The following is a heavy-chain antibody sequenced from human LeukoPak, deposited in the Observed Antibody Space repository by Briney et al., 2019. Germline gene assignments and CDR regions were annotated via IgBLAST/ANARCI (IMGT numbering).Heavy chain of an antibody. CDR3: TLYYYDSSASPVVPYYYYMDV. CDR2: IRSKANSYAT. Sequence: GGSLRLSCAASGFTFSGSAMHWVRQASGKGLEWVGRIRSKANSYATAYAASVKGRFTISRDDSKNTAYLQMNSLKTEDTAVYYCTLYYYDSSASPVVPYYYYMDVWGKGTTVTVSS. J-gene: IGHJ6*03. V-gene: IGHV3-73*01. CDR1: GFTFSGSA. D-gene: IGHD3-22*01.